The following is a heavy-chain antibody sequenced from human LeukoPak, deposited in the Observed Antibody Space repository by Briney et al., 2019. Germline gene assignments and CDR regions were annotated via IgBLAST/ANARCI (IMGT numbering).Heavy chain of an antibody. CDR1: GGSISSYY. Sequence: KSSETLSLTCTVSGGSISSYYWSWIRQPAGKGLEWIGRVYTSGSTNYNPSLKSRVTMSVDTSKNQFSLKLISVTAADTAVYYCARDEDSIFDYWGQGTLVTVSS. CDR3: ARDEDSIFDY. V-gene: IGHV4-4*07. CDR2: VYTSGST. J-gene: IGHJ4*02. D-gene: IGHD3-22*01.